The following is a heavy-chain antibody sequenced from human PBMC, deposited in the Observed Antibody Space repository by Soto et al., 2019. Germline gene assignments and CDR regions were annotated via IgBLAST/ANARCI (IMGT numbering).Heavy chain of an antibody. J-gene: IGHJ4*02. Sequence: ASVKVSCKASGYTFSKFHIAWVRQAPGQGPEWMGWISDYSGDTNYSEKLQGRVTMTTDRSTTTVYMEVRSLRSDDTAVDYCARIRRVDSFDHWRQGTLVTAPQ. CDR3: ARIRRVDSFDH. D-gene: IGHD2-15*01. CDR2: ISDYSGDT. CDR1: GYTFSKFH. V-gene: IGHV1-18*01.